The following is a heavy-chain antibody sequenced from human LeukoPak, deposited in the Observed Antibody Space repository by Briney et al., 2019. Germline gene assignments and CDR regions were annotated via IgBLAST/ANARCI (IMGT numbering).Heavy chain of an antibody. V-gene: IGHV3-74*01. Sequence: GGSLRLSCAASGFTFSNYWMHWVRQAPGKGLVWVSRIKGDGSSISYAGSVKGRFAISRDNSKNTLYLQVNSLRAEDTAMYYCARNILFAFDIWGQGTMVTVSS. J-gene: IGHJ3*02. CDR2: IKGDGSSI. CDR3: ARNILFAFDI. CDR1: GFTFSNYW.